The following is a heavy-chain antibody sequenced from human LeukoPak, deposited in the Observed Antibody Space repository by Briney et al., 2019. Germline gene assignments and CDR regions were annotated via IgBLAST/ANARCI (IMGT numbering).Heavy chain of an antibody. D-gene: IGHD6-13*01. V-gene: IGHV7-4-1*02. Sequence: ASVKVSCKASGYTFVSYGITWVRQAPGQGLEWMGWINTNTGNPTYAQGFTGRFVFSLDTSVSTAYLQISSLKAEDTAVYYCARVERSSGYYFDYWGQGTLVTVSS. CDR2: INTNTGNP. CDR1: GYTFVSYG. J-gene: IGHJ4*02. CDR3: ARVERSSGYYFDY.